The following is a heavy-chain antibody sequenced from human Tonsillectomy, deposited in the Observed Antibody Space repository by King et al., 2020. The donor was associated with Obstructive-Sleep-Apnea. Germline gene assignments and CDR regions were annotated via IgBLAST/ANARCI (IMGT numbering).Heavy chain of an antibody. CDR2: ISWDGGSS. V-gene: IGHV3-43*01. D-gene: IGHD3-22*01. J-gene: IGHJ4*02. CDR3: AKDMVGYYDSSGYYGFDY. CDR1: GFTFDDYT. Sequence: QLVQSGGVVVQPGGSLRLSCAASGFTFDDYTMHWVRQAPGKGLEWVSLISWDGGSSYYADSVKGRFTISRDNSKNSLYLQMNSLRTEDTALYYCAKDMVGYYDSSGYYGFDYWGQGTLVTVSS.